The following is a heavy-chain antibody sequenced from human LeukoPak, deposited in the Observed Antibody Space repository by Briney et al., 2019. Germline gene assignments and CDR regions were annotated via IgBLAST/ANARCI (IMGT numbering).Heavy chain of an antibody. J-gene: IGHJ6*04. CDR2: INHSGST. CDR1: GGSFSGYY. D-gene: IGHD3-3*01. CDR3: ARSPLYYDFWSGYYLMDV. V-gene: IGHV4-34*01. Sequence: SENLSLTCAVYGGSFSGYYWSWIRQPPGKGLEWIGEINHSGSTNYNPSLKSRVTISVDTSKTQFSLKLSSVTAADTAVYYCARSPLYYDFWSGYYLMDVWGKGTTVTVSS.